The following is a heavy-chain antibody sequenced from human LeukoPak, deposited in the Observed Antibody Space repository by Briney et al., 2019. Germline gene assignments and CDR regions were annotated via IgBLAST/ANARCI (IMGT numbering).Heavy chain of an antibody. CDR2: ISRSSSYI. CDR3: AELGITMIGGV. CDR1: GFTFSSYN. Sequence: PGGSLRLSCAASGFTFSSYNMNWVRQAPGKGLEWVSSISRSSSYIYYADSVKGRFTISRDNAKNSQYLQMNSLRAEDTAVYYCAELGITMIGGVWGKGTTVTISS. J-gene: IGHJ6*04. D-gene: IGHD3-10*02. V-gene: IGHV3-21*01.